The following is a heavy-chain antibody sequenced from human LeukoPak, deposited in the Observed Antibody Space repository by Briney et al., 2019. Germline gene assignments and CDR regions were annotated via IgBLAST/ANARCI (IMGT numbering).Heavy chain of an antibody. D-gene: IGHD3-22*01. CDR3: ARFPYDSSGYYKAPIDY. J-gene: IGHJ4*02. CDR2: IIPIFGTA. CDR1: GGTFSSYA. Sequence: SVKVSCKASGGTFSSYAISWVRQAPGQGLEWMGGIIPIFGTANYAQKFQGRVTITADKSTSTAYMELSSLRSEDTAVYYCARFPYDSSGYYKAPIDYWGQGTLVTVSS. V-gene: IGHV1-69*06.